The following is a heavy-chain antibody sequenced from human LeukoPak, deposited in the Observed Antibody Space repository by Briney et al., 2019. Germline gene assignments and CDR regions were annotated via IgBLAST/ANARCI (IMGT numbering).Heavy chain of an antibody. Sequence: GGSLRLSCAVSGITLSNYGMSWVRQAPGKGLEWVAGISGSGGSTNYADSVKGRFTISGDNPKNTLYLQMNSLTVEDTAVYFCAKRGVVIRVILVGFHKEAYYFDSWGQGALVTVSS. CDR1: GITLSNYG. J-gene: IGHJ4*02. CDR2: ISGSGGST. V-gene: IGHV3-23*01. CDR3: AKRGVVIRVILVGFHKEAYYFDS. D-gene: IGHD3-22*01.